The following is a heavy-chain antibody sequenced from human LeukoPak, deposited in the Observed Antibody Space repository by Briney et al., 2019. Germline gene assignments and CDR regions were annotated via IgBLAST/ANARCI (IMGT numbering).Heavy chain of an antibody. J-gene: IGHJ6*03. V-gene: IGHV1-2*02. CDR2: INPNSGGT. CDR3: ASLTYTTDRYYYYYYMDV. CDR1: GYTFTGYY. Sequence: ASVKVSCKASGYTFTGYYMHWVRQAPGQGLEWMGWINPNSGGTNYAQKFQGRVTMTRDTSISTAYMELSRLRSDDTAVYYCASLTYTTDRYYYYYYMDVWGKGTTVTVSS. D-gene: IGHD2-2*02.